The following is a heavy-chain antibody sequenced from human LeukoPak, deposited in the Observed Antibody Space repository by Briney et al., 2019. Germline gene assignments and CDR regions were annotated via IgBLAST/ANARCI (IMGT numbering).Heavy chain of an antibody. CDR3: ARLQPNSGEWAFDI. D-gene: IGHD1-1*01. CDR1: GASISTYY. V-gene: IGHV4-59*01. CDR2: LYSRGSP. Sequence: TETLSLTCTVSGASISTYYWSWIRQSPGKGLEWIGYLYSRGSPNYNPSLKRRVTISVDTSKNHFSLTLSSVTAADTAVYYCARLQPNSGEWAFDIWGQGTMVTVSS. J-gene: IGHJ3*02.